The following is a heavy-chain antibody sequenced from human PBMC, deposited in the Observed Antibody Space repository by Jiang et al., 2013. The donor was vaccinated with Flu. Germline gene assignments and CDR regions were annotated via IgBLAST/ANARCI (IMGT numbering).Heavy chain of an antibody. CDR2: ISAYNGNT. J-gene: IGHJ4*02. V-gene: IGHV1-18*01. D-gene: IGHD3-22*01. CDR1: GYTFTSYG. CDR3: ARAPHPYYYDSSGYYSEYFDY. Sequence: GAEVKKPGASVKVSCKASGYTFTSYGISWVRQAPGQGLEWMGWISAYNGNTNYAQKLQGRVTMTTDTSTSTAYMELRSLRSDDTAVYYCARAPHPYYYDSSGYYSEYFDYWGQGTLVTVSS.